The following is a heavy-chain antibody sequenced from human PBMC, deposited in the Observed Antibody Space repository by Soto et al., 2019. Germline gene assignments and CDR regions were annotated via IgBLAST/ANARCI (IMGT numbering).Heavy chain of an antibody. CDR3: ARHGGYYDFWSGPNPNYYSYGMDV. J-gene: IGHJ6*02. CDR1: GGSLSSYY. D-gene: IGHD3-3*01. V-gene: IGHV4-59*08. Sequence: TSETLSLTCTVSGGSLSSYYWSWIRQPPGKGLEWIGYIYYSGSTNYNPSLKSRVTISVDTSKNQFSLKLSSVTAADTAVYYCARHGGYYDFWSGPNPNYYSYGMDVWGQGTTVTVSS. CDR2: IYYSGST.